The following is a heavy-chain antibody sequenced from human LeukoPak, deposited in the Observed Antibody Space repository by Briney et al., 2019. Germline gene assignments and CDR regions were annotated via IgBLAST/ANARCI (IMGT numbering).Heavy chain of an antibody. CDR1: GYSFTNYD. J-gene: IGHJ4*02. CDR3: VRSYDFWNGYFEFDY. Sequence: ASVKVSCKASGYSFTNYDIHWVRQAVGQGLEWMGWVNPHSGNIDYAQKFQGRFAITRNTSITTAYMELRSLTSEDTAVYYCVRSYDFWNGYFEFDYWGQGTLVTVSS. V-gene: IGHV1-8*02. D-gene: IGHD3-3*01. CDR2: VNPHSGNI.